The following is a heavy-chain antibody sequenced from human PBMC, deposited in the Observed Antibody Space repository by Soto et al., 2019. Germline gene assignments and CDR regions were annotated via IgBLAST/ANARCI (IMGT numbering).Heavy chain of an antibody. D-gene: IGHD3-22*01. CDR2: IRSKAYGGTT. J-gene: IGHJ4*02. CDR1: GFTFGDYA. V-gene: IGHV3-49*03. Sequence: GGSLRLSCTASGFTFGDYAMSWFRQAPGKGLEWVGFIRSKAYGGTTEYAASVKGRFTISRDDSKSIAYLQMNSLKTEDTAVYYFNRGVYYDSSGYSYWGQGTLVTVSS. CDR3: NRGVYYDSSGYSY.